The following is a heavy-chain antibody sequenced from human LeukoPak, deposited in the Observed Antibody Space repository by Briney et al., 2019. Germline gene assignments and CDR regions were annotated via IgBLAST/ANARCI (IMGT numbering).Heavy chain of an antibody. CDR2: IYSGGDT. D-gene: IGHD6-6*01. V-gene: IGHV3-53*01. J-gene: IGHJ5*02. CDR1: GFTVSNNY. CDR3: ARAPARTRYNWFDP. Sequence: PGGSLRLSCAASGFTVSNNYMSWVRQAPGKGLEWVSVIYSGGDTYYADSVKGRFTIPRDNSKNTLYLQMNSLRAEDTAVYYCARAPARTRYNWFDPWGQGTLVTVSS.